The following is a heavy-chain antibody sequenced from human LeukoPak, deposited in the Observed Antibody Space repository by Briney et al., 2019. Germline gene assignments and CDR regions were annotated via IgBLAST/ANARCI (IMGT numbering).Heavy chain of an antibody. V-gene: IGHV4-34*01. Sequence: KPSETLSLTCTVSGGSLSSYYWTWIRQPPGKGLEWIGEINHSGSTNYNPSLKSRVTISVDTSKNQFSLKLSSVTAADTAVYYCARGSSSWPDYWGQGTLVTVSS. CDR2: INHSGST. CDR3: ARGSSSWPDY. CDR1: GGSLSSYY. D-gene: IGHD6-13*01. J-gene: IGHJ4*02.